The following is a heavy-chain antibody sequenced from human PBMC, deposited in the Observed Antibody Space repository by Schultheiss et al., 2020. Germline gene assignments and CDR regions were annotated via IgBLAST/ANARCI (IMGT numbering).Heavy chain of an antibody. CDR3: ARALAYGDFEFDY. V-gene: IGHV4-59*12. J-gene: IGHJ4*02. D-gene: IGHD4-17*01. Sequence: SETLALTCTVSGGSISSYYWSWIRQPPGKGLEWIGYIYYSGSTNYNPSLKSRVTISVDTSKNQFSLKLSSVTAADTAVYYCARALAYGDFEFDYWGQGTLVTVSS. CDR1: GGSISSYY. CDR2: IYYSGST.